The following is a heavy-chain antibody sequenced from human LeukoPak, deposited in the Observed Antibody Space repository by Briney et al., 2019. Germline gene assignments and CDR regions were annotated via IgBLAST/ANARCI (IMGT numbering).Heavy chain of an antibody. V-gene: IGHV1-2*02. CDR1: GGTFSSYA. J-gene: IGHJ4*02. CDR2: INPNSGGT. Sequence: GSSVKVSCKASGGTFSSYAISWVRQAPGQGLEWMGWINPNSGGTNYAQKFQGRVTMTRDTSISTAYMELSRLRSDDTAVYYCASISDLDYWGQGTLVTVSS. CDR3: ASISDLDY.